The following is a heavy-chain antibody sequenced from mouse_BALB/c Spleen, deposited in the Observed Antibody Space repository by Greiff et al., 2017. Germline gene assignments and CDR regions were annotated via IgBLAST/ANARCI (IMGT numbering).Heavy chain of an antibody. J-gene: IGHJ2*01. D-gene: IGHD1-1*01. Sequence: VQLKESGPGLVKPSQSLSLTCTVTGYSITSDYAWNWIRQFPGNKLEWMGYISYSGSTSYNPSLKSRISITRDTSKNQFFLQLNSVTTEDTATYYCAVLRADYWGQGTTLTVSS. V-gene: IGHV3-2*02. CDR3: AVLRADY. CDR2: ISYSGST. CDR1: GYSITSDYA.